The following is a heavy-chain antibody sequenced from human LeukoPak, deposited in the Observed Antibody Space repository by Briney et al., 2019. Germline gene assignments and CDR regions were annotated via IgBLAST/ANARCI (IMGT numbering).Heavy chain of an antibody. Sequence: PGGSLRLSCAGSGFTFSSYAMSWVRQAPGKGLEWVSAISGSGGDRYYADSVEGRFTISRDNSKNTVYLQMNSLRVDDTAVYYCAKDRQRGNYFRNYYYYMDVWGKGTTVTVSS. CDR2: ISGSGGDR. J-gene: IGHJ6*03. D-gene: IGHD1-26*01. V-gene: IGHV3-23*01. CDR3: AKDRQRGNYFRNYYYYMDV. CDR1: GFTFSSYA.